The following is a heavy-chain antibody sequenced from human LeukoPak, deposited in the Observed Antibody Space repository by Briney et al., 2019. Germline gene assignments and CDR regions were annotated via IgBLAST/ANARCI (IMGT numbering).Heavy chain of an antibody. J-gene: IGHJ4*02. CDR1: GYTLTELP. CDR2: FDPEDGET. V-gene: IGHV1-24*01. Sequence: GASVKVSCKVSGYTLTELPMHWVRQAPGKGLEWMGGFDPEDGETIYAQKFQGRVTMTEDTSTDTAYMELSSLRSEDTAVYYCATDLPRMYYYDSSGYYEDYWGQGTLVTVSS. D-gene: IGHD3-22*01. CDR3: ATDLPRMYYYDSSGYYEDY.